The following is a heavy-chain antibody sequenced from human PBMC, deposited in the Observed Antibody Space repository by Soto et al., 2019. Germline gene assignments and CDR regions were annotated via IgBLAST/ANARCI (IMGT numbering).Heavy chain of an antibody. CDR2: INHSGST. D-gene: IGHD3-3*01. Sequence: SETLSLTCAVYGGSFSGYYWSWIRQPPGKGLEWIGEINHSGSTNYNPSLKSRVTISVDTSKNQFSLKLSSVTAADTAVYYCTRKPEKYYDFWSGYYTGSDWFDPWGQGALVTVSS. CDR3: TRKPEKYYDFWSGYYTGSDWFDP. V-gene: IGHV4-34*01. J-gene: IGHJ5*02. CDR1: GGSFSGYY.